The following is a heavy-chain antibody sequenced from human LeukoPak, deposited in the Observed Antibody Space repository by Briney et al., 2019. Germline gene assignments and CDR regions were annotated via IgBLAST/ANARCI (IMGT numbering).Heavy chain of an antibody. J-gene: IGHJ6*03. D-gene: IGHD6-13*01. CDR1: GGSISSSSYY. CDR3: ARRADSSSWYHYYYYMDV. V-gene: IGHV4-39*07. Sequence: SETLSLTCTVSGGSISSSSYYWGWIRQPPGKGLEWIGSIYYSGSTYYNPSLKSRVTISVDTSKNQFSLKLSSVTAADTAVYYCARRADSSSWYHYYYYMDVWGKGTTVTVSS. CDR2: IYYSGST.